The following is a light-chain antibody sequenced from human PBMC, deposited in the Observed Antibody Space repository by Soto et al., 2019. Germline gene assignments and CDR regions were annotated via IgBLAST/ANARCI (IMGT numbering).Light chain of an antibody. V-gene: IGLV2-14*01. CDR1: SSDGDDYKD. J-gene: IGLJ1*01. CDR3: SSYTSTSTV. CDR2: EVT. Sequence: QSALTQPASEPGSPGRSITISCTGISSDGDDYKDVSWYQQHPGKAPKLMIYEVTYRPSGVSNRFSGSKSGNTASLTISGLQAEDEADYYCSSYTSTSTVFGTGTKVTVL.